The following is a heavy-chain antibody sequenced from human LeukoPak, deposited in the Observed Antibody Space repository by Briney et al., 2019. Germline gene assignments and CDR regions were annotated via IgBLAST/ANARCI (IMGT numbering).Heavy chain of an antibody. J-gene: IGHJ4*02. D-gene: IGHD3-22*01. CDR3: AKDVRSGYFDY. CDR1: GFTFSSYW. V-gene: IGHV3-30*18. Sequence: PGGSLRLSCAASGFTFSSYWMSWVRQAPGKGLEWVAVIYSDGSKQNYADSVKGRFTISRDDSKNTVYLQMNSLRAEDTAVYYCAKDVRSGYFDYWGQGTLVTVSS. CDR2: IYSDGSKQ.